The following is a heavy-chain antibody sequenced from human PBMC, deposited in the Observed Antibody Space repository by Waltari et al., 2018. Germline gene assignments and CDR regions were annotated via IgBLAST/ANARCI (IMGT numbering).Heavy chain of an antibody. CDR1: GFPFRSSP. J-gene: IGHJ4*02. CDR2: ISSGSSYI. V-gene: IGHV3-21*01. CDR3: AREWGVMVGTAGYYFDY. Sequence: EVQLVGSGGGLVKPGGSLRLSCAASGFPFRSSPMNWVRQAPGKGLEWVSSISSGSSYIFYADSVKGRFTISRDNAKNSLYPQMNSLRVEDTAVYYCAREWGVMVGTAGYYFDYWGQGSLVTVSS. D-gene: IGHD3-9*01.